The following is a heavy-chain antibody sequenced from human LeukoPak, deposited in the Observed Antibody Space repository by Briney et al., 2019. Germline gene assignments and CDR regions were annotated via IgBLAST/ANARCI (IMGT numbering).Heavy chain of an antibody. V-gene: IGHV3-30*18. D-gene: IGHD2-21*02. CDR2: ISYDGSNK. Sequence: PGGSLRLSCAASGFTFSSYGMHWVRQAPGKGLEWVAVISYDGSNKYYADSVKGRFTISRDNSKNTLYLQMSSLRAEDTAVYYCAKEHCGGDCYYYYGMDVWGQGTTVTDSS. CDR3: AKEHCGGDCYYYYGMDV. CDR1: GFTFSSYG. J-gene: IGHJ6*02.